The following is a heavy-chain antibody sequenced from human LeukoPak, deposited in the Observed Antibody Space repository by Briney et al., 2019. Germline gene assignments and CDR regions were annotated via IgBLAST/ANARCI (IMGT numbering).Heavy chain of an antibody. Sequence: PGGSLKLSCAASGFTSSGSSIHRVGQSSGKGLEWVGQIDKKDKGYATATAYAASVKGRFTISRDDSINTAYLQIKAEKAEDTALNYCTRDSWTYNWFHPWGQGTLVTVSS. CDR1: GFTSSGSS. D-gene: IGHD1-26*01. V-gene: IGHV3-73*01. J-gene: IGHJ5*02. CDR2: IDKKDKGYATAT. CDR3: TRDSWTYNWFHP.